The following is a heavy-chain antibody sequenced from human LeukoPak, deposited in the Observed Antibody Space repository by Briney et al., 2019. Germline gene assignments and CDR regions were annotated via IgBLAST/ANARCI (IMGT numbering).Heavy chain of an antibody. D-gene: IGHD3-10*01. V-gene: IGHV1-8*01. J-gene: IGHJ4*02. CDR2: MNPNSGNT. CDR1: GYTFTSYD. Sequence: EASVKVSCKASGYTFTSYDINWVRQATGQGLEWMGWMNPNSGNTGYAQKFQGRVTMTRNTSISTAYMELSSLRSEDTAVYYCARVQKGLWKSPADYWGQGTLVTVSS. CDR3: ARVQKGLWKSPADY.